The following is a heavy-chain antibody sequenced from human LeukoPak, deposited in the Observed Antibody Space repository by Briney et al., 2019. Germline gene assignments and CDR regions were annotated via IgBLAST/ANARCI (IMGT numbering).Heavy chain of an antibody. CDR1: GFTFSSYW. CDR2: IKQDGSEK. D-gene: IGHD3-10*01. J-gene: IGHJ4*02. CDR3: AKGREFGELEGFDY. Sequence: GGSLRLSCAASGFTFSSYWMSWVRQAPGKGLEWVANIKQDGSEKYYVDSVKGRFTISRDNAKNSLYLQMNSLRAEDTAVYYCAKGREFGELEGFDYWGQGTLVTVSS. V-gene: IGHV3-7*01.